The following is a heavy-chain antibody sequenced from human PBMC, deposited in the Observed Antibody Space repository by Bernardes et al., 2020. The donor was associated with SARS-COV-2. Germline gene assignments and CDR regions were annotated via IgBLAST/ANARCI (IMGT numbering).Heavy chain of an antibody. Sequence: ASLKGSCKASGYTFNDYYMHWVRQAPGQGLEWMGWITPTSGGTTYAQKFQGWVTMTRDTSISTAYMELSRLRSDDTAVYYCARDRVLWFGEETGYYYGMDVWGQGTTVTGSS. CDR3: ARDRVLWFGEETGYYYGMDV. J-gene: IGHJ6*02. CDR1: GYTFNDYY. V-gene: IGHV1-2*04. CDR2: ITPTSGGT. D-gene: IGHD3-10*01.